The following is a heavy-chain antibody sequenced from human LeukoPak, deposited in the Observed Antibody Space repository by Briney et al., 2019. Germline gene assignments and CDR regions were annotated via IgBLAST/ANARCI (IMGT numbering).Heavy chain of an antibody. D-gene: IGHD2-21*02. CDR3: ARVGEFVVVTAIPLYAFDI. CDR2: IGTAGDT. CDR1: GFTFSSYD. J-gene: IGHJ3*02. V-gene: IGHV3-13*01. Sequence: GGSLRLSCAASGFTFSSYDIHWVRQATGKGLEWVSAIGTAGDTYYSGSVKGRFTISRDNAKNSLYLQMNSLRAEDTAVYYCARVGEFVVVTAIPLYAFDIWGQGTMVTVSS.